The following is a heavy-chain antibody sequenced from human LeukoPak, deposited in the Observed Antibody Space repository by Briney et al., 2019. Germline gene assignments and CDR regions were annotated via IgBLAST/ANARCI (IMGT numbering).Heavy chain of an antibody. V-gene: IGHV3-23*01. Sequence: GGSRRLSCAASGFTFSGYAMSWVRQAPGKGLEWVSAISGSGGSTYYADSVKGRFTISRDNSKNTLYLQMNSLRDEDTAVYYCATDRGGYGSGSYDYWGQGTLVTVSS. CDR3: ATDRGGYGSGSYDY. J-gene: IGHJ4*02. D-gene: IGHD3-10*01. CDR1: GFTFSGYA. CDR2: ISGSGGST.